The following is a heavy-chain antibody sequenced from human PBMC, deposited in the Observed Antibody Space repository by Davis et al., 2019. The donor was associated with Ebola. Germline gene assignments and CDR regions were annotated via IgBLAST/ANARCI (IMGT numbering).Heavy chain of an antibody. CDR1: GDSVSSGSAG. CDR3: VRGWGRSGLDV. D-gene: IGHD3-16*01. Sequence: PSETLSLTCAISGDSVSSGSAGWNWIRQSPSRGLEWLGRIYYSAKWYIDYAASVKSRITINPDTSKNQFSLHLNSVTPEDTALYYCVRGWGRSGLDVWGQGTTVTVSS. CDR2: IYYSAKWYI. V-gene: IGHV6-1*01. J-gene: IGHJ6*02.